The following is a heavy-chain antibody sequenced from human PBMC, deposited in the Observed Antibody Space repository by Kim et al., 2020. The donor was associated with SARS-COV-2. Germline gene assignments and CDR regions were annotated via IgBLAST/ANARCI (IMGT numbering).Heavy chain of an antibody. CDR1: GFTFDDYV. J-gene: IGHJ4*02. D-gene: IGHD6-13*01. V-gene: IGHV3-43*02. CDR2: ISGDGGTT. CDR3: VKGDSTIWYEPFDY. Sequence: GGSLRLSCAASGFTFDDYVMHWVRQAPGKGLEWVSLISGDGGTTYYADSVKGRFTVSRDNRKSSLYLQMDSLTTDDTALYYCVKGDSTIWYEPFDYWGQGTLVTVSS.